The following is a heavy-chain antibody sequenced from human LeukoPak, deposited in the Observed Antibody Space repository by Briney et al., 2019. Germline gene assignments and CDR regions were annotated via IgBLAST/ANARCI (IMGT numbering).Heavy chain of an antibody. J-gene: IGHJ4*02. CDR2: ISAYNGNT. Sequence: ASVKVSCKASGYTFTSYDISWVRQAPGQGLEWMGWISAYNGNTNYAQKLQGRVTMTTDTSTSTAYMELRSLRSDDTAVYYCARALDVMATTDFDYWGQGTLVTVSS. CDR3: ARALDVMATTDFDY. V-gene: IGHV1-18*01. D-gene: IGHD5-12*01. CDR1: GYTFTSYD.